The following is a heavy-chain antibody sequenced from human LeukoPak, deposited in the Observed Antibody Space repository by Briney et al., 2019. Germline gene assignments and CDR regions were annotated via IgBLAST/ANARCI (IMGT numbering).Heavy chain of an antibody. Sequence: SQTLSLTCTVSGGSISSGDYYWSWIRQPPGKGLEWIGYIYYSGSTYYNPFLKSRVTISVDTSKNQFSLKLSSVTAADTAVYYCARGTLEWLLRYYYYGMDVWGQGTTVTVSS. CDR1: GGSISSGDYY. CDR2: IYYSGST. V-gene: IGHV4-30-4*01. D-gene: IGHD3-3*01. J-gene: IGHJ6*02. CDR3: ARGTLEWLLRYYYYGMDV.